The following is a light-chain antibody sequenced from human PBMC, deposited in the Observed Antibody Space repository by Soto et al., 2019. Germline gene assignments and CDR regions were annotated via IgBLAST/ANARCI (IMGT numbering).Light chain of an antibody. CDR2: GSS. CDR3: QQHGSSLALT. V-gene: IGKV3-20*01. Sequence: EIVLTQSPDTLSLSPGERATLSCRASQRITSAFLAWYQQKPGQAPRLLIYGSSSRATGIPDRFTGSGSGTDFTLTISRLEPEDFAVYYCQQHGSSLALTFGAGTKVDIK. CDR1: QRITSAF. J-gene: IGKJ4*01.